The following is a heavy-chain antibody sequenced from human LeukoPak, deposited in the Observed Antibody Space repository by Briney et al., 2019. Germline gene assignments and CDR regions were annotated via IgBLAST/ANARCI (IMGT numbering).Heavy chain of an antibody. CDR2: IWYDGSNK. Sequence: PGGSLRLSCAASGFTFSGYGMHWVRQAPGKGLEWVAVIWYDGSNKYYADSVKGRFTISRDNSKNTLYLQMNSLRAEDTAVYYCAKDDSSGYPFDYWGQGTLVTVSS. J-gene: IGHJ4*02. D-gene: IGHD3-22*01. V-gene: IGHV3-33*06. CDR3: AKDDSSGYPFDY. CDR1: GFTFSGYG.